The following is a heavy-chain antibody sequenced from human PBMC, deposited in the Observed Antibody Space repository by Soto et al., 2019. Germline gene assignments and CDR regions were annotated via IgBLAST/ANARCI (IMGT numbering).Heavy chain of an antibody. CDR1: GGSISSSSYY. D-gene: IGHD6-19*01. CDR2: IYYSGST. V-gene: IGHV4-39*01. Sequence: QLQLQESGPGLVKPSETLSLTCTVSGGSISSSSYYWGWIRQPPGKGLEWIGSIYYSGSTYYNPSLKSRVTISVDTSKNQSSLKLSSVTAADTAVYYCARASSGDDAFDIWGQGTMVTVSS. J-gene: IGHJ3*02. CDR3: ARASSGDDAFDI.